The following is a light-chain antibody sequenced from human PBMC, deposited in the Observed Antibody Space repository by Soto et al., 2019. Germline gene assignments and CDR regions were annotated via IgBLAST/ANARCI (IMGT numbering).Light chain of an antibody. CDR3: QHYNNWPRT. V-gene: IGKV3-15*01. CDR1: QSVSSN. CDR2: GAS. Sequence: EIVMTQSPATLSVSPGERATLSCRASQSVSSNLAWYQQKPGQAPRLLIYGASTRATGIPARFSGSGSGTEFTLNISSLQSEDFAVYYCQHYNNWPRTVGKGTKVEIK. J-gene: IGKJ1*01.